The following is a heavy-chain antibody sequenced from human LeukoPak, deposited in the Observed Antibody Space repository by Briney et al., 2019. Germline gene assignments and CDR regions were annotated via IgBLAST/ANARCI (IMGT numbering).Heavy chain of an antibody. CDR2: IYISGST. Sequence: SETLSLTCTVSGGSISSASYYWSWLRQPAGTGLEWIGRIYISGSTNYKSSLKSRITISIDTSKNQFSLKLSSVTAADTAVYYCAREREGPYGYLDYWGQGTLVTVSS. CDR1: GGSISSASYY. J-gene: IGHJ4*02. CDR3: AREREGPYGYLDY. D-gene: IGHD4-17*01. V-gene: IGHV4-61*02.